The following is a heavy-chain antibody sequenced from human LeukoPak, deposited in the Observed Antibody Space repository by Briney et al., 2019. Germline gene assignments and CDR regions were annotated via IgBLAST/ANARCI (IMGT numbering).Heavy chain of an antibody. Sequence: ASVKVSCKASGGTFSSYAISWVRQAPGQGLEWMGGIIPIFGTANYAQKFQGRVTITADKSTSTAYMELSSLRSEDTAVYYCASRLWERSDEIPYSSSWYAVDYWGQGTLVTVSS. CDR3: ASRLWERSDEIPYSSSWYAVDY. V-gene: IGHV1-69*06. CDR2: IIPIFGTA. D-gene: IGHD6-13*01. CDR1: GGTFSSYA. J-gene: IGHJ4*02.